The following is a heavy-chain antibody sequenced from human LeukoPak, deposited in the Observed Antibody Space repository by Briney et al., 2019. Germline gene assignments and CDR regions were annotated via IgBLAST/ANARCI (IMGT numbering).Heavy chain of an antibody. D-gene: IGHD1-26*01. CDR2: ISYDGSNK. Sequence: GGSLRLSCAASGFTFSSYAMHWVRQAPGKGLEWVAVISYDGSNKYYADSVKGRFTISRDNSKNTLYLQMNSLRAEDTAVYYCAKDRGTYYFDYWGQGTLVTVSS. V-gene: IGHV3-30-3*01. J-gene: IGHJ4*02. CDR3: AKDRGTYYFDY. CDR1: GFTFSSYA.